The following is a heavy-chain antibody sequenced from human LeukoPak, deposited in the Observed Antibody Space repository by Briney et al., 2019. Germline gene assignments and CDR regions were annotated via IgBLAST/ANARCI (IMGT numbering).Heavy chain of an antibody. CDR2: INHSGST. D-gene: IGHD5-12*01. CDR1: GGSFSGYY. Sequence: SETLSLTCAVYGGSFSGYYWSWIRQPPGKGLEWIGEINHSGSTNYNPSLKSRVTISVDTSKNQFSLKLSSVTAADTAVYYCERLPRGYSGFLDYWGQGTLVTVSS. V-gene: IGHV4-34*01. CDR3: ERLPRGYSGFLDY. J-gene: IGHJ4*02.